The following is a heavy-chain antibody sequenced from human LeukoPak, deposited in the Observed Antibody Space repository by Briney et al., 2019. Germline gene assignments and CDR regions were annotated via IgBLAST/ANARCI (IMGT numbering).Heavy chain of an antibody. J-gene: IGHJ4*02. Sequence: GGSLRLSCAASGLSFSAHWMTWVRQAPGKGLEWVANINEDGSLPYYVDSVKGRFTISRDNTKTSLYLQMNTLRAEDTAVYYCARVGKNGWDFDHWGQGTLVTVSS. V-gene: IGHV3-7*01. CDR1: GLSFSAHW. D-gene: IGHD6-19*01. CDR2: INEDGSLP. CDR3: ARVGKNGWDFDH.